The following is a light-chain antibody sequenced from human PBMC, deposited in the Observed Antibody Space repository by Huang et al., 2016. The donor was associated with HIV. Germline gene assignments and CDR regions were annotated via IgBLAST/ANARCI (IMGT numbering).Light chain of an antibody. Sequence: EIVMTQSPVTLSVSPGERATLSCRASQSISRNLAWYQQKPGQAPRLLIHGASTRATCIPGRFSGSGSGTEFTLTISSLQSEDFAVYFCHQYHNWPPWTFGQGTKVEIK. J-gene: IGKJ1*01. CDR3: HQYHNWPPWT. CDR2: GAS. V-gene: IGKV3-15*01. CDR1: QSISRN.